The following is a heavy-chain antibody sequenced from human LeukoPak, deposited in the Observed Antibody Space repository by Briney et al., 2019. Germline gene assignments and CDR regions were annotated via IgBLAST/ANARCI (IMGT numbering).Heavy chain of an antibody. CDR2: ISYDGSNK. CDR1: GFTFSSYG. Sequence: GGSLRLSCAASGFTFSSYGMHWVRQAPGKGLEWVAVISYDGSNKYYADSVKGRFTISRDNSKNTLYLQMNSLRAEDTAVYYCAKGQPEMVVGAYWGQGTLVTVSS. CDR3: AKGQPEMVVGAY. D-gene: IGHD2-15*01. V-gene: IGHV3-30*18. J-gene: IGHJ4*02.